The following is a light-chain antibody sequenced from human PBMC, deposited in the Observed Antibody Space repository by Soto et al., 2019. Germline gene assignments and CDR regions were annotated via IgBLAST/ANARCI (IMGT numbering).Light chain of an antibody. V-gene: IGLV1-47*01. CDR1: TSRSGSNY. CDR3: AKWDERLRVYV. CDR2: RND. Sequence: QSVLPQPPSASGTPGQRVTISCSTSTSRSGSNYVYWYQQLPGTAPKLLIYRNDQRPSGVPDRFSGSKSGTSASLAISGLRSEDEAEYFCAKWDERLRVYVFGTGTKVTVL. J-gene: IGLJ1*01.